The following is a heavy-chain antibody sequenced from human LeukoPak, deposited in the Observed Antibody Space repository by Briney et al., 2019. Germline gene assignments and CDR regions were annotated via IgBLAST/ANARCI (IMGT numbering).Heavy chain of an antibody. J-gene: IGHJ3*02. CDR1: GFTVSIYG. CDR2: ISNGGGYK. CDR3: AKPLGGDSWAFDT. Sequence: GGSLSLSCAASGFTVSIYGMDWVRHAPGKGLEWVAGISNGGGYKYYADSVRGRSTIYWDNSRTRLYLHWYRPRPDPTALYYRAKPLGGDSWAFDTWSQGTMVAVS. V-gene: IGHV3-30*18. D-gene: IGHD2-21*02.